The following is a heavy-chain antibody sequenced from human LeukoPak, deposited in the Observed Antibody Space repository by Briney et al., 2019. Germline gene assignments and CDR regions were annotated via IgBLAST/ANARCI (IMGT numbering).Heavy chain of an antibody. CDR2: IIPILGIA. CDR1: GGTFSSYA. J-gene: IGHJ4*02. D-gene: IGHD3-22*01. Sequence: ASVKVSCKASGGTFSSYAISWVRQAPGQGLEWMGRIIPILGIANYAQKFQGRVTITADKSTSTAYMELSSLRSEDTAVYYCARGKVGYYDSSGRDFDYWGQGTLVTVSS. CDR3: ARGKVGYYDSSGRDFDY. V-gene: IGHV1-69*04.